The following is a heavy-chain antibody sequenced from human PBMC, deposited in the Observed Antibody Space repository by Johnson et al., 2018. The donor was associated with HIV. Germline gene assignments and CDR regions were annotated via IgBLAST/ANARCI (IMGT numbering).Heavy chain of an antibody. CDR1: GFTVSSSY. CDR2: IYSGGST. V-gene: IGHV3-66*02. Sequence: LVESGGGLVQPGGSLRLSCAASGFTVSSSYMSWVRQAPGKGLEWVSVIYSGGSTYYADSVKGRFTISRDNSKNTLYLQMNSLRPEDTAVYYCARDEWSRSSGDAFDSWGQGTMVTVSS. CDR3: ARDEWSRSSGDAFDS. D-gene: IGHD6-6*01. J-gene: IGHJ3*02.